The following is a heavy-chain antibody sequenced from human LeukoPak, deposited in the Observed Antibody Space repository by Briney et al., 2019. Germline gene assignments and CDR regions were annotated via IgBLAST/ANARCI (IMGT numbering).Heavy chain of an antibody. CDR1: GGSFSGYY. CDR3: ARWAPMTKGNDAFDI. Sequence: SETLSLTCAVYGGSFSGYYWSWIRQPPGKGLEWIGEINHSGSTNYNPSLKSRVTISVDTSKNQLSLKLSSVTAADTAVYYCARWAPMTKGNDAFDIWGQGTMVTVSS. D-gene: IGHD3-22*01. V-gene: IGHV4-34*01. J-gene: IGHJ3*02. CDR2: INHSGST.